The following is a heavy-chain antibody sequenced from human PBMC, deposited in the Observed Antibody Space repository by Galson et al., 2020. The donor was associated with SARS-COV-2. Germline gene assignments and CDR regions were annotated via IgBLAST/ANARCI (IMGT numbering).Heavy chain of an antibody. D-gene: IGHD3-10*01. CDR3: AKVHYYGSGGGDY. V-gene: IGHV3-23*01. Sequence: QLGEPPKIPCAASGITSSNYAMSWARQAPGKGLAWVSGISDRDAYADSVKGRFTISRDNSKNTRFLQMNSLRAEDTAVYYCAKVHYYGSGGGDYWGQGTLVTVSS. CDR1: GITSSNYA. CDR2: ISDRDA. J-gene: IGHJ4*02.